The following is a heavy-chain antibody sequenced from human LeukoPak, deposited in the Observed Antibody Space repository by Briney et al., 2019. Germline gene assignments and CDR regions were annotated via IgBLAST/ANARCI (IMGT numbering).Heavy chain of an antibody. D-gene: IGHD2-8*02. CDR2: IYYSGRT. J-gene: IGHJ4*02. Sequence: PSETLSLTCSVSGGSISSYYWCWIRQPPGKGLEWIGYIYYSGRTNYNPSLKSRVTISVDTSKNQFSLTLSSVTAADTAVYYCARGQKYITGQAVTELGSVSFVFRGAGTLFTESS. CDR3: ARGQKYITGQAVTELGSVSFVF. V-gene: IGHV4-59*01. CDR1: GGSISSYY.